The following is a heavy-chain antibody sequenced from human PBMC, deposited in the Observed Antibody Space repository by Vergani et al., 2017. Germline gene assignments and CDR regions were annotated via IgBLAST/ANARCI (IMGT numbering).Heavy chain of an antibody. V-gene: IGHV3-66*02. CDR2: IYSGGST. D-gene: IGHD2-21*02. CDR1: GFTVSSNY. Sequence: EVQLLESGGGLVQPGGSLRLSCAASGFTVSSNYMSWVRQAPGKGLEWVSVIYSGGSTYYADSVKGRFTISRDNSKNTLYLQMSSLRAEDTAVYYCARESYCGGDCYFDYWGQGTLVTVSS. CDR3: ARESYCGGDCYFDY. J-gene: IGHJ4*02.